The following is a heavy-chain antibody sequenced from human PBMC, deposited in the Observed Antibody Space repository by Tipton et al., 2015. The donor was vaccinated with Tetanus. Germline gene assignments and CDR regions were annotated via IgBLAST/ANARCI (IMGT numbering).Heavy chain of an antibody. D-gene: IGHD6-19*01. CDR2: MYHSGGT. J-gene: IGHJ4*02. V-gene: IGHV4-31*03. Sequence: TLSLTCSVSGDSISSGGHYWGWIRQPPGKGLEWIGFMYHSGGTYYNPSLKSRTVTAVDTSKNQFSLNLTSVTAADTAVYYCARVTYNTGWYEGGYFDKWGQGALVTVSS. CDR1: GDSISSGGHY. CDR3: ARVTYNTGWYEGGYFDK.